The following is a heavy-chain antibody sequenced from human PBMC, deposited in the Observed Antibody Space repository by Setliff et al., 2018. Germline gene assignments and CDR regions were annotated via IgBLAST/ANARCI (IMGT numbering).Heavy chain of an antibody. V-gene: IGHV1-18*01. D-gene: IGHD4-17*01. CDR2: ISTYTANT. Sequence: VKVSCKASGYTFTSYGVSWVRQAPGQGLEWMGWISTYTANTKYAQRFQGRVTMTTDTSTSTAYMELRSLRSDDTAVYYCVRDAGWQYDDYAGVYFPHWGQGTLVTVSS. CDR1: GYTFTSYG. CDR3: VRDAGWQYDDYAGVYFPH. J-gene: IGHJ1*01.